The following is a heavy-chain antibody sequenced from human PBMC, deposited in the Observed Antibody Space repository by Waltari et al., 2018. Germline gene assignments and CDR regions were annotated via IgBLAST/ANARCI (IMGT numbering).Heavy chain of an antibody. CDR1: GGSISSYY. D-gene: IGHD5-18*01. CDR2: IYYSWST. CDR3: ARCWRGYSYGSHAFDI. J-gene: IGHJ3*02. Sequence: QVQLQESGPGLVKPSETLSLTCTVSGGSISSYYWSWLRQPPGKGLEWFWFIYYSWSTSYNPPLRCRVTKSVATSKNQFSLKLSSVTAADTALYYCARCWRGYSYGSHAFDIWGQGTMVTVSS. V-gene: IGHV4-59*01.